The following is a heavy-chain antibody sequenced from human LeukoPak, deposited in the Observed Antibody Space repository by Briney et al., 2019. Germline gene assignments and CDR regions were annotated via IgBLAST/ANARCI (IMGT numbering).Heavy chain of an antibody. D-gene: IGHD3-10*01. J-gene: IGHJ6*04. CDR3: ARGGVMWVRGVNVQMDV. V-gene: IGHV3-13*01. Sequence: PGGTLRLSCAASGFTFSSYDMHWVRQATGKGLEWVSAIGTAGDTYYPGSVKGRFTISRENAKNSLYLQMNSLRAGDTAVYYCARGGVMWVRGVNVQMDVWGKGTTVTISS. CDR2: IGTAGDT. CDR1: GFTFSSYD.